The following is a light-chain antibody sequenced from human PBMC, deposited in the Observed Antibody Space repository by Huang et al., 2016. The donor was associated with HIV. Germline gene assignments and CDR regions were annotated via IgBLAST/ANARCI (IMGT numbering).Light chain of an antibody. CDR1: QSISSY. CDR2: AAS. Sequence: DIQMTQSPSSLSASVGDRVTITCRASQSISSYLNWYQQKPGKAPKLLIYAASSLQSGVPSRFSGGGAGTDFTLTISSLQPEDFATYYCQQSYSTPLYTFGQGTKLEIK. J-gene: IGKJ2*01. V-gene: IGKV1-39*01. CDR3: QQSYSTPLYT.